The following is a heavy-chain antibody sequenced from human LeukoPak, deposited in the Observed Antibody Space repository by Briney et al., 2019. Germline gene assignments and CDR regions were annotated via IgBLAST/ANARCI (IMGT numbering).Heavy chain of an antibody. J-gene: IGHJ5*02. CDR2: IIPKFAIA. Sequence: SVKVSCKASRGTFSNYAISWVRQAPGQGLEWMGQIIPKFAIAHYAQKFQGRVTITADESTSTAYLELSRLTSDDTAVYYCVRGVGSPNWFDPWGQGTRVTVSS. D-gene: IGHD1-26*01. V-gene: IGHV1-69*13. CDR1: RGTFSNYA. CDR3: VRGVGSPNWFDP.